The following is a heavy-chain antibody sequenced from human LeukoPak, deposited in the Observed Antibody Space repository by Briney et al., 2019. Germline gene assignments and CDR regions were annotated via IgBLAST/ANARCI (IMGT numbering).Heavy chain of an antibody. D-gene: IGHD1-26*01. J-gene: IGHJ4*02. CDR3: ARSYSGSLYYFDY. V-gene: IGHV1-2*04. CDR2: INPNSGGT. CDR1: GYTFTGYY. Sequence: ASVKVSCKASGYTFTGYYMHWVRQAPGQGLEWMGWINPNSGGTNYAQKFQGWVTMTRDTSISTAYMELSRLRSDDTAVYYCARSYSGSLYYFDYWGQGTLVTVSS.